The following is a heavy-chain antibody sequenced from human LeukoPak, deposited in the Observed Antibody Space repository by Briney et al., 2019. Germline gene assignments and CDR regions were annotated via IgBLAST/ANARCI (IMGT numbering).Heavy chain of an antibody. CDR2: IYYSGST. CDR3: ARTMTTVTRGWFDP. CDR1: GGSISSSSYY. Sequence: SETLSLTCTVSGGSISSSSYYWGWIRQPPGKGLEWIGSIYYSGSTYYNPSLKSRVTISVDTSKNQFSLKLSSVTAADTAVYYCARTMTTVTRGWFDPRGQGTLVTVSS. J-gene: IGHJ5*02. V-gene: IGHV4-39*01. D-gene: IGHD4-17*01.